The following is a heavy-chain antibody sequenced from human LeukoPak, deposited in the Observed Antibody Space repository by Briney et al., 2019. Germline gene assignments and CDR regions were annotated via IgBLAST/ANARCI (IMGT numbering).Heavy chain of an antibody. J-gene: IGHJ5*02. Sequence: SETLSLTCAVSGGSINSYYCSWIRQPPGKGLEWIGYIYYSGSTYYNPSLKSRVTISVDTSKNQVSLKVSSVTAADTAVYYCARERTRSSWYPGWFDPWGQGTLVTVSS. CDR1: GGSINSYY. D-gene: IGHD6-13*01. CDR2: IYYSGST. V-gene: IGHV4-4*08. CDR3: ARERTRSSWYPGWFDP.